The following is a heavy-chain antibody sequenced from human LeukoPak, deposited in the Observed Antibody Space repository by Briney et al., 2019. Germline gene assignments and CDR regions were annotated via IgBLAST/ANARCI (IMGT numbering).Heavy chain of an antibody. D-gene: IGHD3-16*01. Sequence: ASVKVSCKVSGITIAGYDVHWVRQAPGQGLEWMGRIKPRFSGTNHAEKFQGRVTMTRDTSMTTAYMELSSLTSDDTAVYYCARQFGPTDAFDIWGQGTMVTVSS. CDR2: IKPRFSGT. CDR1: GITIAGYD. V-gene: IGHV1-2*02. J-gene: IGHJ3*02. CDR3: ARQFGPTDAFDI.